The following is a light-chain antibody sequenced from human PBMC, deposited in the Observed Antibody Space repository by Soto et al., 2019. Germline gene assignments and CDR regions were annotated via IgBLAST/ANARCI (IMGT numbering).Light chain of an antibody. J-gene: IGKJ5*01. Sequence: ESVLTQSPGTLSLSPGERATLCCRASQSFNSIYLAWYQQKPGQAPRLLIYDASNRATGIPARFSGSGSGTDFTLTISSLEPEDFAVYYCQQRSNWITFGQGTRLEIK. CDR1: QSFNSIY. CDR3: QQRSNWIT. CDR2: DAS. V-gene: IGKV3D-20*02.